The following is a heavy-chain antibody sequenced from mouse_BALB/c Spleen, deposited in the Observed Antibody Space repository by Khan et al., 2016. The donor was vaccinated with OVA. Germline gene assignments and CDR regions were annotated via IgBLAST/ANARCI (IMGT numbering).Heavy chain of an antibody. CDR1: GYSITSCCA. Sequence: EVQLQESGPDLVKPSQSLSLTCTVTGYSITSCCAWHCIRQFPGNILDWMANIYFSGSIYYTPSLKSRITVTRDTSKNQLFLQLNALTYWDTATYYGTRDDNYMDYWGQGTSVTVSS. D-gene: IGHD2-1*01. V-gene: IGHV3-1*02. CDR3: TRDDNYMDY. CDR2: IYFSGSI. J-gene: IGHJ4*01.